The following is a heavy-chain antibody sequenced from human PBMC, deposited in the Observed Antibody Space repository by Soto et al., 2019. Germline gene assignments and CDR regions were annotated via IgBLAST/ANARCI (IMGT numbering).Heavy chain of an antibody. CDR3: ARDERAGTSLYYYYYYGMDV. Sequence: GGSLRLSCAASGFTFDDYAMHWVRQTPGKGLEWVSAIDWNSGSVGYADSVRGRFTISRDNADKSLYLQMNGLRPEDTAVYYCARDERAGTSLYYYYYYGMDVWGQGTTVTVSS. V-gene: IGHV3-9*01. CDR2: IDWNSGSV. J-gene: IGHJ6*02. D-gene: IGHD6-19*01. CDR1: GFTFDDYA.